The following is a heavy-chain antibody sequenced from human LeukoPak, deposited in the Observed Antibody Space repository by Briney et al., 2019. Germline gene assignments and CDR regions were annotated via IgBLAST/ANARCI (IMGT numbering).Heavy chain of an antibody. CDR1: GFTFSSYA. CDR2: ISGSGGST. D-gene: IGHD3-10*01. CDR3: AKGKVSDS. V-gene: IGHV3-23*01. Sequence: PGGSLRLSCAASGFTFSSYAMSWVRQTPGKGLERVSAISGSGGSTYYADSVEGRFTISRDNSNNTLYLQMNSLRAEDTAVYYCAKGKVSDSWGQGTLVTVSS. J-gene: IGHJ4*02.